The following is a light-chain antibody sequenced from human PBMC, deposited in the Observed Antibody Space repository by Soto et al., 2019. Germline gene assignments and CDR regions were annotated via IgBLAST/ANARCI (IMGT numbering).Light chain of an antibody. J-gene: IGKJ3*01. CDR3: QQYGSSLPIT. Sequence: EIVMTQSPGTLSVSPGEGATLSCRASQTVSNNLAWYQQKPGQAPRLLIYGASTRATGIPARFSGSGSGTEFTLTISRLEPEDFAVYYCQQYGSSLPITFGPGTKVDIK. CDR2: GAS. V-gene: IGKV3-15*01. CDR1: QTVSNN.